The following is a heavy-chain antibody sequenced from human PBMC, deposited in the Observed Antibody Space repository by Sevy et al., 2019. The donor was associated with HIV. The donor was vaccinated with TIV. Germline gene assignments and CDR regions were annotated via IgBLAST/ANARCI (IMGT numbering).Heavy chain of an antibody. V-gene: IGHV3-30*18. Sequence: GGSLRLSCAASGFTFSSYGMHWVRQAPGKGLEWVAVISYDGSNKYYADSVKGRFTISRDNSKNTLYLQMNSLRAEDMAVYYCAKDSQQIEEMATITDDAFDIWGQGTMVTVSS. CDR3: AKDSQQIEEMATITDDAFDI. D-gene: IGHD5-12*01. CDR2: ISYDGSNK. J-gene: IGHJ3*02. CDR1: GFTFSSYG.